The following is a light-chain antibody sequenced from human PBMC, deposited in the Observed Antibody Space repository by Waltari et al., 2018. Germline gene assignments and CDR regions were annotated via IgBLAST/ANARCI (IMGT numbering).Light chain of an antibody. CDR1: NIGSQG. CDR3: QVWDSSRDLVL. J-gene: IGLJ2*01. Sequence: SYVLTQPPSVSVAPGKTATITCGGDNIGSQGENWSQQRPGQAPVLVVYDDSDRPSHIPERCSGSISGNMATLTVSRVEAGDEADYYCQVWDSSRDLVLLGGGTKLTVL. V-gene: IGLV3-21*03. CDR2: DDS.